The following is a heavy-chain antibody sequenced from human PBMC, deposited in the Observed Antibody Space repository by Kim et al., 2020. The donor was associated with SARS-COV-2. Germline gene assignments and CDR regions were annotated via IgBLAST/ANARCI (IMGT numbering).Heavy chain of an antibody. J-gene: IGHJ4*02. V-gene: IGHV1-69*06. CDR3: ARDPSARRQLGY. CDR2: IIPIFGTA. CDR1: GGTFSSYA. Sequence: SVKVSCKASGGTFSSYAISWVRQAPGQGLEWMGGIIPIFGTANYAQKFQGRVTITADKSTSTAYMELSSLRSEDTAVYYYARDPSARRQLGYWGQGTLVTVSS. D-gene: IGHD5-18*01.